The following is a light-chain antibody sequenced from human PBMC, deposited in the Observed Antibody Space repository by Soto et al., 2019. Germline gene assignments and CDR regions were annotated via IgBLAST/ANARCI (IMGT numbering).Light chain of an antibody. CDR3: QQYGSSGT. CDR2: DAS. Sequence: EIVLTQSPSTLSWSPGERATLSCRTSESVNNYLAWFQQKPGQPPRLLMYDASNRATGIPARFSGSGSGTDFTLTISRLEPEDFAVYYCQQYGSSGTFGQGTKVDIK. V-gene: IGKV3-11*01. CDR1: ESVNNY. J-gene: IGKJ1*01.